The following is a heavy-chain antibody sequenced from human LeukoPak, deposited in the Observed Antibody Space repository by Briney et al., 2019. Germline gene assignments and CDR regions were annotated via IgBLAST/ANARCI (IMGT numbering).Heavy chain of an antibody. CDR1: GFTFSSYS. CDR2: ISSSSSYI. J-gene: IGHJ4*02. Sequence: GGSLRLSCAASGFTFSSYSMNWVRQAPGKGLEWVSSISSSSSYIYYADSVKGRFTISRDNTKNSLYLQMNSLRAEDTAVYYCVREYSGSPSTDYWGQGTLVTVSP. V-gene: IGHV3-21*01. CDR3: VREYSGSPSTDY. D-gene: IGHD1-26*01.